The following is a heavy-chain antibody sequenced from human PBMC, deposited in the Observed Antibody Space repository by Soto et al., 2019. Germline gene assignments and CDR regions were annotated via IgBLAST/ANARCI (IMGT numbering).Heavy chain of an antibody. V-gene: IGHV1-3*01. D-gene: IGHD2-15*01. Sequence: QVQLVQSGAEVKKPRASVKVSCKASGYTFTSYAMHWVRQAPGQRLEWMGWINAGNGNTKYSQKFQGRVTITRDTSASTAYMELSSLRSEDTAVYYCARDWGLGCSGGSCYRWFDPWGQGTLVTVSS. CDR2: INAGNGNT. CDR3: ARDWGLGCSGGSCYRWFDP. CDR1: GYTFTSYA. J-gene: IGHJ5*02.